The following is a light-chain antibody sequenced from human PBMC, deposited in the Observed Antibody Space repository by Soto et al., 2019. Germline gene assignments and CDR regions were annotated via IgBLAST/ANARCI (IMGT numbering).Light chain of an antibody. CDR1: SSDVGGYNY. V-gene: IGLV2-14*01. CDR3: SSYTSFSTRYV. Sequence: QSVLTQPATVSGSPGQSITISCTGISSDVGGYNYVSWYQQHPGRAPKLMISEVSNRPSGVSNRFSGSKSGNTASLTISGLQAEDEADYYCSSYTSFSTRYVFGTGTKATV. J-gene: IGLJ1*01. CDR2: EVS.